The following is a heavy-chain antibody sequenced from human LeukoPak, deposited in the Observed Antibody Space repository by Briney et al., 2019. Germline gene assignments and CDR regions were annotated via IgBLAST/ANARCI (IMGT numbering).Heavy chain of an antibody. Sequence: GGSLRLSCAASGFTFSNYAMNWVRQARGKGLEWVSVINDSGGNTFYADSVKGRFTISRDNSKNTLYLQMSSLRVEDTAVYYCARSLKWNLVGFDYWSQGTLVTVSS. V-gene: IGHV3-23*01. D-gene: IGHD1-1*01. CDR1: GFTFSNYA. CDR3: ARSLKWNLVGFDY. J-gene: IGHJ4*02. CDR2: INDSGGNT.